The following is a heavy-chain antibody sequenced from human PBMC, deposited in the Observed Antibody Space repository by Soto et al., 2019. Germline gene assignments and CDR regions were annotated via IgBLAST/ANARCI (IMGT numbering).Heavy chain of an antibody. CDR1: GINFSRAW. D-gene: IGHD3-9*01. CDR3: ATGLLRYYAY. J-gene: IGHJ4*01. Sequence: PGGSLRLSCAASGINFSRAWMSWVRQAPGKGLEWVGRIKSKIDGETIEYAAPVKGRFTISRDDSKNIVYLQMNCLNVEDTAVYYCATGLLRYYAYWGHGTLVTAPQ. V-gene: IGHV3-15*05. CDR2: IKSKIDGETI.